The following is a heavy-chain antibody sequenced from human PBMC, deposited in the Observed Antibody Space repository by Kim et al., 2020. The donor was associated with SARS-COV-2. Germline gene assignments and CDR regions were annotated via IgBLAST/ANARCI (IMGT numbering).Heavy chain of an antibody. V-gene: IGHV3-30-3*01. D-gene: IGHD3-10*01. Sequence: GGSLRLSCAASGFTFSSYAMHWVRQAPGKGLEWVAVISYDGSNKYYADSVKGRFTISRDNSKNTLYLQMNSLRAEDTAVYYCAREGAGDRPVDGMDVWGQGTTVTVSS. CDR3: AREGAGDRPVDGMDV. CDR1: GFTFSSYA. J-gene: IGHJ6*02. CDR2: ISYDGSNK.